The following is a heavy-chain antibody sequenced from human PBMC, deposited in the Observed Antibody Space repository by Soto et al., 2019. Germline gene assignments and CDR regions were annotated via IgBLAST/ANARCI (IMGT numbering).Heavy chain of an antibody. Sequence: EVQLVESGGGLVKPGGSLRLSCAASGFTFSSYSMNWVRQAPGKGLEWVSSISSSSSYIYYADSVKGRFTISRDNAKNSLYLQMNSLRAEDTAVYYCARDYRGVITMVRGVMYGMDVWGQGTTVTVSS. J-gene: IGHJ6*02. D-gene: IGHD3-10*01. CDR2: ISSSSSYI. CDR1: GFTFSSYS. V-gene: IGHV3-21*01. CDR3: ARDYRGVITMVRGVMYGMDV.